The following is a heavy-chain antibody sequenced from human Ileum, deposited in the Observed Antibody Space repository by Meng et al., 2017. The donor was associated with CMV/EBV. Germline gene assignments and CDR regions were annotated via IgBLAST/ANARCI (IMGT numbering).Heavy chain of an antibody. CDR3: AREALTSSDAFDI. J-gene: IGHJ3*02. CDR1: GFTFSSYA. Sequence: GGSLRLSCAASGFTFSSYALHWVRQAPGKGLEWVAAVSYGGDSKHYADSLKGQFTISRDNSKNTLYLQVNSLRAEDTAVYYCAREALTSSDAFDIWGQGTKVTVSS. CDR2: VSYGGDSK. V-gene: IGHV3-30-3*01.